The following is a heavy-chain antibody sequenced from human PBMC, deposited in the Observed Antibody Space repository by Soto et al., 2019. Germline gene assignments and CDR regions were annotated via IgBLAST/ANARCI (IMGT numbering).Heavy chain of an antibody. D-gene: IGHD1-26*01. V-gene: IGHV3-23*01. J-gene: IGHJ5*02. Sequence: GGSLRLSCAASGFIFENFGMSWVRQAPGKGLEWISSISGSGFKKYYADSVKGRFTISSDNSKSTVYLELNNLSAEDTAVYHCAKNQGVELVPLATVDWFDPWGQGSVVTVSS. CDR1: GFIFENFG. CDR3: AKNQGVELVPLATVDWFDP. CDR2: ISGSGFKK.